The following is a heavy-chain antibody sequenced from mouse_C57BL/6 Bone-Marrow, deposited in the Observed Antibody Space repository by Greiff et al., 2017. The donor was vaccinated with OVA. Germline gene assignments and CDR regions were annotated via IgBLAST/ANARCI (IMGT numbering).Heavy chain of an antibody. CDR2: ISDGGSYT. J-gene: IGHJ3*01. D-gene: IGHD2-3*01. CDR1: GFTFSSYA. CDR3: ATAYDGYYFAY. Sequence: EVKLVESGGGLVKPGGSLKLSCAASGFTFSSYAMSWVRQTPEKRLEWVATISDGGSYTYYPDNVKGRFTISRDNAKNNLYLQMSHLKSEDTAMYYCATAYDGYYFAYWGQGTQVTVSA. V-gene: IGHV5-4*03.